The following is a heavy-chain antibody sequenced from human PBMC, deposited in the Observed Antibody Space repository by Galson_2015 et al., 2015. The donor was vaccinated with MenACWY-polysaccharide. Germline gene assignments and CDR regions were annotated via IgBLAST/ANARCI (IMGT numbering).Heavy chain of an antibody. CDR1: GFTFSSYA. CDR3: ARDGWGLLEADYYYYYGMDV. J-gene: IGHJ6*02. CDR2: ISGSGGST. V-gene: IGHV3-23*01. D-gene: IGHD1-26*01. Sequence: SLRLSCAASGFTFSSYAMSWVRQAPGKGLEWVSAISGSGGSTYYDNSVKGRFTISRDNAKNSLYLQMNSLRAEDKAVYYCARDGWGLLEADYYYYYGMDVWGQGTTVTVSS.